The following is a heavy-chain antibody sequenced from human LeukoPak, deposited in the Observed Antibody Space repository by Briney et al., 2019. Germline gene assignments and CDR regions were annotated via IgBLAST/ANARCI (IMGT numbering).Heavy chain of an antibody. Sequence: ASVKVSCKASGYTFTGYYMHWVRQAPGQGLEWMGRINPSSGDTNYAQNFQGRVTMTRDTSISTAYMELSRLRSDDTAVYYRATTSGYFYYWGQGTLVTVSS. V-gene: IGHV1-2*06. CDR1: GYTFTGYY. CDR2: INPSSGDT. J-gene: IGHJ4*02. D-gene: IGHD1-26*01. CDR3: ATTSGYFYY.